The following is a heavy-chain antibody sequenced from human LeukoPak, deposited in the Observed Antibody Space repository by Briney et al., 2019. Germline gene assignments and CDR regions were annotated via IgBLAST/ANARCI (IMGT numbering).Heavy chain of an antibody. V-gene: IGHV4-31*03. CDR2: IYYSGST. J-gene: IGHJ5*02. Sequence: SETLSLTCTVSGGSISSGGYYWSWIRQHPGKGLEWIGYIYYSGSTYYNPSLKSRVTISVDTSKNQFSLKLSSVTAADTAVYYCARLTYYYDSSGYYANWFNPWGQGILVTVSS. CDR3: ARLTYYYDSSGYYANWFNP. D-gene: IGHD3-22*01. CDR1: GGSISSGGYY.